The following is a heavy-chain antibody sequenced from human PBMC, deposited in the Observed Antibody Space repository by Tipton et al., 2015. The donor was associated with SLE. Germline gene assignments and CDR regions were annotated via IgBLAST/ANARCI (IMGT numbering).Heavy chain of an antibody. J-gene: IGHJ4*02. CDR3: ARDSSSWYNDYFDY. Sequence: TLSLTCTVSGGSISSHYWSWIRQPPGKGLEWIGYIYYSGSISYNPSLKSRVTISVDTSKNQFSLKLSSVTAADTAVYYCARDSSSWYNDYFDYWGQGTLVTVSS. D-gene: IGHD6-13*01. CDR2: IYYSGSI. V-gene: IGHV4-59*11. CDR1: GGSISSHY.